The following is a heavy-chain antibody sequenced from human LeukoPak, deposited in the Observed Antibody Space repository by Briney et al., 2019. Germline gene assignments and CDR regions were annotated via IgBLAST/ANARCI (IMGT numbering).Heavy chain of an antibody. CDR3: SRGDLWQLVLIDY. CDR2: IYPGGGST. Sequence: ASVQVSCKASGYTFTRDYMQWVRQDPGQGIEWMGIIYPGGGSTNYAQKFQGRVSLNRDMTTSTVYMELCSLRSEDTAVYYTSRGDLWQLVLIDYGGQGTLVTVPS. J-gene: IGHJ4*02. CDR1: GYTFTRDY. V-gene: IGHV1-46*01. D-gene: IGHD6-6*01.